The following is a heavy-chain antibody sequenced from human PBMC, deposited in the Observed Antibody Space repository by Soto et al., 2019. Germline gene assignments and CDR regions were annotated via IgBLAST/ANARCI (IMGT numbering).Heavy chain of an antibody. CDR3: AKGGRQWLVTSDFNY. CDR1: GFTFSSYA. J-gene: IGHJ4*02. V-gene: IGHV3-30*18. CDR2: ISHDGSKQ. D-gene: IGHD6-19*01. Sequence: GGSLRLSCAASGFTFSSYAMHWVRQAPGKGLEWVTIISHDGSKQDHADPVRGRFVVSRDNSKNTLYLQMNGLREEDAAVYYCAKGGRQWLVTSDFNYWGQGALVTVSS.